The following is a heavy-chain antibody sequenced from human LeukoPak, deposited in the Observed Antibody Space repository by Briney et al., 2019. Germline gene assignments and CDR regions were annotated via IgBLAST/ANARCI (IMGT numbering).Heavy chain of an antibody. CDR3: ARHSSRYSGYDLNDAFDI. V-gene: IGHV5-10-1*01. Sequence: KPGASLRISCKGSGYSFTSYWISWVRQLPGKGLEWMGRIDPSDSYTNYSPSFQGHVTISADKSISTAYLQWSSLKASDTAMYYCARHSSRYSGYDLNDAFDIWGQGTMVTVSS. CDR2: IDPSDSYT. CDR1: GYSFTSYW. D-gene: IGHD5-12*01. J-gene: IGHJ3*02.